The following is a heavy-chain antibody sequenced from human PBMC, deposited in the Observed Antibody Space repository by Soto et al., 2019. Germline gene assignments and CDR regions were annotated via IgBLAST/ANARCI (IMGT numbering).Heavy chain of an antibody. D-gene: IGHD1-26*01. CDR2: IYYSGST. Sequence: LSLTCTVSGGSISSYYWSWIRQPPGKGLEWIGYIYYSGSTNYNPSLKSRVTISVDTSKNQFSLKLSSVTAADTAVYYCARYGVGRNWFDPWGQGTLVTVSS. CDR1: GGSISSYY. CDR3: ARYGVGRNWFDP. V-gene: IGHV4-59*01. J-gene: IGHJ5*02.